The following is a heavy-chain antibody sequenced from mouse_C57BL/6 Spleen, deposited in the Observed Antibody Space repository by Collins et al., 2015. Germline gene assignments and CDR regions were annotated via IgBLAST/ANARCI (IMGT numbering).Heavy chain of an antibody. Sequence: GGTAYNQKFKVKAILSADKSSTTAYMELRSLTSADSAVYYCTRPWHFDVWGTGTTVTVSS. J-gene: IGHJ1*03. CDR2: GGT. V-gene: IGHV1-15*01. CDR3: TRPWHFDV.